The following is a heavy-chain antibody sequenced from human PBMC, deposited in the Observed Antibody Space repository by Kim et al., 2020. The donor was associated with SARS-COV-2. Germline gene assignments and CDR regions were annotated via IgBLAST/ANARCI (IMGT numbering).Heavy chain of an antibody. D-gene: IGHD3-16*01. J-gene: IGHJ6*02. Sequence: KFQGRVTITADESTSTAYMELSSLRSEGTAVYYCARRRAGGYYYYYGMDVWGQGTTVTVSS. V-gene: IGHV1-69*01. CDR3: ARRRAGGYYYYYGMDV.